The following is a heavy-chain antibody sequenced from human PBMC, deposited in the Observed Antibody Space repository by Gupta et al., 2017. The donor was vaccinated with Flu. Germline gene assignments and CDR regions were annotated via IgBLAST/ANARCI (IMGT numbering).Heavy chain of an antibody. CDR3: AKRGGPEVPGSGNFYFDY. Sequence: EEHLLESGGGLVQTGGSLRTSCAGSSFTFSNYPISWVRQAPGKGLELVAGIRSNGDRTYYAVSARGRFTVSRDNSKNTLYLQMNSLRADDTAMYYCAKRGGPEVPGSGNFYFDYWGQGTLVTVSA. D-gene: IGHD3-10*01. V-gene: IGHV3-23*01. CDR1: SFTFSNYP. J-gene: IGHJ4*02. CDR2: IRSNGDRT.